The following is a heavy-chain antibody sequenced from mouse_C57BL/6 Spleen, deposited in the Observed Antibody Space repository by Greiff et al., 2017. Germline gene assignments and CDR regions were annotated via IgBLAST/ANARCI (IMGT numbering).Heavy chain of an antibody. V-gene: IGHV14-3*01. CDR3: ARVPSWDGYFFDY. D-gene: IGHD2-3*01. CDR2: IDPANGNT. CDR1: GFNIKNTY. Sequence: VQLQQSVAELVRPGASVKLSCTASGFNIKNTYMHWVKQRPEQGLEWIGRIDPANGNTKYAPKFQGKATITADTYSNTAYLQLSSLTSEDTAIYYCARVPSWDGYFFDYWGQGTTLTVSS. J-gene: IGHJ2*01.